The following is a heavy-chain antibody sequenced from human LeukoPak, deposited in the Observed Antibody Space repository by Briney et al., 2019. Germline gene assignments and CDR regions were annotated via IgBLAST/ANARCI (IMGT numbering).Heavy chain of an antibody. CDR1: GFTVSSNY. Sequence: GGSLRLSCAASGFTVSSNYMSWVRQAPGKGLEWVSVIYSGGSTYYADSVKGRFTISRDNSKNTLYLQMNSLRAEDTAVYYCARETYYYDSSGYYSLCMDVWGQGTTVTVSS. CDR2: IYSGGST. D-gene: IGHD3-22*01. V-gene: IGHV3-53*01. J-gene: IGHJ6*02. CDR3: ARETYYYDSSGYYSLCMDV.